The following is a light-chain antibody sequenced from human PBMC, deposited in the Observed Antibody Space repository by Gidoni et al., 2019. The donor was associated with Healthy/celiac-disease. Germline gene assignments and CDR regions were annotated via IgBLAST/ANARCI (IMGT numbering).Light chain of an antibody. CDR1: QSVSSY. CDR3: QQRSNWLWT. CDR2: DAS. Sequence: EIVLTQSPATLSLSPGERATLSCRASQSVSSYLAWYQQQPGQAPRLLIYDASNRATGIPARFSGSGSGTDFTLTISSLEPEDFAVYYCQQRSNWLWTFGQXTKVEIK. V-gene: IGKV3-11*01. J-gene: IGKJ1*01.